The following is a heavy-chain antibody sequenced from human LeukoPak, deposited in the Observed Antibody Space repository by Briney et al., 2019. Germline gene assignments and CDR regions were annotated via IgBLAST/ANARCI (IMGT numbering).Heavy chain of an antibody. D-gene: IGHD3-22*01. CDR3: ARGSIYYGDSSAYFDY. V-gene: IGHV4-34*01. CDR2: INHRGST. CDR1: SESFSGYF. Sequence: SETLSLTCGVYSESFSGYFWTYIRQPPGGGLEWIGDINHRGSTNYNPFLKSRVTISVDTSKNQFSLRLTSVTAADTAVYYCARGSIYYGDSSAYFDYWGQGSLVTVSS. J-gene: IGHJ4*02.